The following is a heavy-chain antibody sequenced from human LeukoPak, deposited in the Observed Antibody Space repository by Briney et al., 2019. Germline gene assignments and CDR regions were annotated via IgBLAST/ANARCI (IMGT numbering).Heavy chain of an antibody. J-gene: IGHJ4*02. CDR1: GFTFTKYW. CDR2: ISGGGGST. Sequence: GGSLRLSCAASGFTFTKYWMTWVRQAPGKGLEWVSGISGGGGSTYYADSVKGRFTISRDNSKNTLFLQMNSLRAEDTAVYYCAKDHYYDSWGQGALVTVSS. V-gene: IGHV3-23*01. CDR3: AKDHYYDS.